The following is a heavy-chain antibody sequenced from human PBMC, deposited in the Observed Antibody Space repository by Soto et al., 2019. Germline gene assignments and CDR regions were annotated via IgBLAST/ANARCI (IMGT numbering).Heavy chain of an antibody. Sequence: GASVKVSCKASGYTFTSYGITWVRQAPGQGLEWMGWISAYNGNTNYAQKLQGRVTMTTDTSTNTAYMELRSLRSDDQAVYYCARFLGPPVSQHWGQGTRVPVPS. V-gene: IGHV1-18*01. CDR1: GYTFTSYG. CDR3: ARFLGPPVSQH. J-gene: IGHJ1*01. CDR2: ISAYNGNT. D-gene: IGHD3-3*01.